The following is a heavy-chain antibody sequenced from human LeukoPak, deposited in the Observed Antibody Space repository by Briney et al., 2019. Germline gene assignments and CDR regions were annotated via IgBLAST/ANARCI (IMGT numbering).Heavy chain of an antibody. CDR2: INHSGST. J-gene: IGHJ3*02. D-gene: IGHD6-13*01. CDR1: GGSFSGYY. V-gene: IGHV4-34*01. Sequence: PSETPSLTCAVYGGSFSGYYWSWIRQPPGKGLEWIGEINHSGSTNYNPSLKSRVTISVDTSKNQFSLKLSSVTAADTAVYYCARVSSSWRNDAFDIWGQGTMVTVSS. CDR3: ARVSSSWRNDAFDI.